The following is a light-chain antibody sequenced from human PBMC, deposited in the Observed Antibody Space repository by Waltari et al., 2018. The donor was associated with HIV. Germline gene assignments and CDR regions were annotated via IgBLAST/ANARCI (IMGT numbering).Light chain of an antibody. Sequence: EIVMTQFPATLSVSPGERVIFSCRASESLGNNLAWYQHTPGQAHRLLIYGASIRTAGTPARFSGGGSGTDFTLTVTIVQSEDFAVYYCHQYKDWPVTFGQGTRLDIK. CDR2: GAS. V-gene: IGKV3D-15*03. CDR1: ESLGNN. J-gene: IGKJ5*01. CDR3: HQYKDWPVT.